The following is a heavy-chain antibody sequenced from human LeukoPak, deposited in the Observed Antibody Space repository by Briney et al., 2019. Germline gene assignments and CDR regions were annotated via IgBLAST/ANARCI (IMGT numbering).Heavy chain of an antibody. J-gene: IGHJ4*02. D-gene: IGHD2-2*01. CDR2: ISSTSSNI. V-gene: IGHV3-21*01. Sequence: GESLKISCAASGFTFNIYTMNWVRQSPGKGLEWVSSISSTSSNIYYADSVKGRFTISRDNAKNSLYLQMNSLRAEDTAVYYCARVAGYCDSTSNCYSDYWGQGTLVTVSS. CDR1: GFTFNIYT. CDR3: ARVAGYCDSTSNCYSDY.